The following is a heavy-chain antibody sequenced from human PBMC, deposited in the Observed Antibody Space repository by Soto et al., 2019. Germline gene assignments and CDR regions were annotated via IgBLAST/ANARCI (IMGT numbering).Heavy chain of an antibody. Sequence: QVQLVESGGGLVKPGGSLRLSCAASGFTFSDYYMSWIRQAPGKGLEWVSYITSDGSPIYYADSVRGRFTISRDSAKSSVSLQMNSLRAEDTAMYYCAGGEMSTISFDYWGQGTLGTVS. CDR3: AGGEMSTISFDY. V-gene: IGHV3-11*01. D-gene: IGHD1-1*01. CDR2: ITSDGSPI. CDR1: GFTFSDYY. J-gene: IGHJ4*02.